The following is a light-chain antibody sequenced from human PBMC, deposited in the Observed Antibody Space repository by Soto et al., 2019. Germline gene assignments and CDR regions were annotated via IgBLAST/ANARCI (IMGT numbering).Light chain of an antibody. CDR3: SSYSDTNIYV. V-gene: IGLV2-8*01. J-gene: IGLJ1*01. CDR2: NVN. CDR1: SSDVGGYNY. Sequence: QSVLTQPASVSGSPGQSITISCTGTSSDVGGYNYVSWYQQHPGKAPQLIIYNVNGRPSGVPRRFSGSKSGNTASLTVSGLQAVDEADYYCSSYSDTNIYVFGTGTKVTVL.